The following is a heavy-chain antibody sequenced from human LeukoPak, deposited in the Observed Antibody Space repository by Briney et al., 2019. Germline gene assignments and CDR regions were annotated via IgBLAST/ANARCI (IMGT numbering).Heavy chain of an antibody. V-gene: IGHV3-74*01. CDR1: GFTFSSHW. CDR2: ICPDGTVT. J-gene: IGHJ4*02. Sequence: PGGSLRLSCAASGFTFSSHWMHWVRQAPGKGLVWVSRICPDGTVTNYADSVKGRFTISRDNAKNMVFLQMNSLRADDTAVYYCVRDFRSADYWGQGILVTVSS. CDR3: VRDFRSADY.